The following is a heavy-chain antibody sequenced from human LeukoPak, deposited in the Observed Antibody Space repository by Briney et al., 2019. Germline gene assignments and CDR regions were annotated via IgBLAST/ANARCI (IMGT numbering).Heavy chain of an antibody. J-gene: IGHJ4*02. CDR3: ARVRSGFISTYYFDY. Sequence: GRSLRLSCAASGFTFSSYAMHWVRQAPGKGLEWVAVISYDGSNKYYADSVKGRFTISRDNSKNTLYLQMNSLRAEDTAVYYCARVRSGFISTYYFDYWGLGTLVTVPS. D-gene: IGHD3-3*01. CDR2: ISYDGSNK. V-gene: IGHV3-30-3*01. CDR1: GFTFSSYA.